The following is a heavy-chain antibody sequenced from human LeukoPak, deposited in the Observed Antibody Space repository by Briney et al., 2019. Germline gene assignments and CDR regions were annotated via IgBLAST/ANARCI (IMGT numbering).Heavy chain of an antibody. J-gene: IGHJ3*02. V-gene: IGHV4-30-4*01. D-gene: IGHD4-17*01. CDR3: ARDPGTIYAFDI. Sequence: KPSETLSLTCTVSGGSISSGDYYWSWIRQPPGKGLEWIGYIYYSGSTYYNPSLKSRVTISVDTSKNQFSLKLSSVTAADTAVYYCARDPGTIYAFDIWGQGTMVTVSS. CDR2: IYYSGST. CDR1: GGSISSGDYY.